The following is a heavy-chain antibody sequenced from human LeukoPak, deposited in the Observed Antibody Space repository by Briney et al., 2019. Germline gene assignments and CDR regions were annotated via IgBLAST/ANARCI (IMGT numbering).Heavy chain of an antibody. J-gene: IGHJ4*02. CDR3: VRERFHGSGAPKFDF. V-gene: IGHV3-21*01. Sequence: AGGSLRLSCVASGFTFSYYAMSWVRQAPGKGLEWVSSISRSSTSIDYADSVKGRFTISRDNAMNSMYLQMNSLRVEDTAVYYCVRERFHGSGAPKFDFWGRGTLLTVSS. D-gene: IGHD3-10*01. CDR1: GFTFSYYA. CDR2: ISRSSTSI.